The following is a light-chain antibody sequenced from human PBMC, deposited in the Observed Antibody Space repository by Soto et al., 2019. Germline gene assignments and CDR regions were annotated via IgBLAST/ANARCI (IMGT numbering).Light chain of an antibody. Sequence: EIVMTQSPATVSVSPGERATLSCRASQSVTSTLAWYQQKPGQTPRLLIYDASTRATGIPARFSGSGSGTDFTLTISRLEPEDFAVYYCQQYGSSPGLFTFGPGTKVDIK. CDR2: DAS. CDR3: QQYGSSPGLFT. J-gene: IGKJ3*01. CDR1: QSVTST. V-gene: IGKV3-15*01.